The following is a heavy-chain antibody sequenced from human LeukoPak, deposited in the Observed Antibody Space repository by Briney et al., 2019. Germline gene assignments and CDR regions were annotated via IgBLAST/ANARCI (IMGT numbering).Heavy chain of an antibody. CDR3: ARDSFYYDSSGYHDY. Sequence: GGSLRLSCAASGFTFSSYSMNWVRQAPGKGLEWVSYISSSSSTIYYADSVKGRFTISRDNAKSSLYLQMNSLRAEDTAVYYCARDSFYYDSSGYHDYWGQGTLVTVSS. J-gene: IGHJ4*02. V-gene: IGHV3-48*01. CDR2: ISSSSSTI. CDR1: GFTFSSYS. D-gene: IGHD3-22*01.